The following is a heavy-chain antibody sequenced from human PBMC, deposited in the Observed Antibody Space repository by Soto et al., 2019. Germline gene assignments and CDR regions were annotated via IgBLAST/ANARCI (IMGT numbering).Heavy chain of an antibody. CDR1: GGSFSGYY. CDR3: GGFTIFGVVISSFYMDV. V-gene: IGHV4-34*01. CDR2: INHSGST. Sequence: SETLSLTCAVYGGSFSGYYWSWIRQPPGKGLEWIGEINHSGSTNYNPSLKSRVTISVDTSKNQFSLKLSSVTAADTAVYYCGGFTIFGVVISSFYMDVWGQGTTVTVSS. D-gene: IGHD3-3*01. J-gene: IGHJ6*03.